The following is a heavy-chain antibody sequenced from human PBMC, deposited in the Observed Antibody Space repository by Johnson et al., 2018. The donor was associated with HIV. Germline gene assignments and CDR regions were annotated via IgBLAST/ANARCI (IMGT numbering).Heavy chain of an antibody. V-gene: IGHV3-66*01. J-gene: IGHJ3*02. CDR3: ARDGDGILTGGNAFDI. CDR1: GFTVSSNY. Sequence: VQLVESGGGVIQPGGSLRLSCAASGFTVSSNYMSWVRQAPGKGLEWVSVIYSGGSTYYADSVKGRFTISRDNAKNSLYLQMNSLRAEDTALYYCARDGDGILTGGNAFDIWGQGTMVTVSS. D-gene: IGHD3-9*01. CDR2: IYSGGST.